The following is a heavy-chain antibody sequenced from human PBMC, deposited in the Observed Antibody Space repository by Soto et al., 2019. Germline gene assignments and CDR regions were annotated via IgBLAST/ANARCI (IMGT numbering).Heavy chain of an antibody. V-gene: IGHV3-53*02. D-gene: IGHD3-22*01. CDR2: IYSGGST. CDR3: AREAYYYDSRGGAFDI. J-gene: IGHJ3*02. Sequence: EVQLVETGGGLIQPGGSLRLSCAASGFTVSSNYMSWVRQAPGKGLEWVSVIYSGGSTYYADSVKGRFTISRDNSKNTLYLQMNSLRAEDTAVYYCAREAYYYDSRGGAFDIWGQGTMVTVSS. CDR1: GFTVSSNY.